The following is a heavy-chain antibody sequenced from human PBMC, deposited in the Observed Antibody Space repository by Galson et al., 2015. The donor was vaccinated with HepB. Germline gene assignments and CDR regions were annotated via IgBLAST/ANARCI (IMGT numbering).Heavy chain of an antibody. Sequence: SETLSLTCTVSGGSIISTGHNWGWIRQPPGKGLEWFGSIYYNGGTAYNPSLQSRVTISVDTSKNQFSLQLSSVTAADTAVYYCARGLAGHTYGKDVFDIWGQGTMVTVSA. CDR2: IYYNGGT. CDR1: GGSIISTGHN. D-gene: IGHD5-18*01. V-gene: IGHV4-39*07. CDR3: ARGLAGHTYGKDVFDI. J-gene: IGHJ3*02.